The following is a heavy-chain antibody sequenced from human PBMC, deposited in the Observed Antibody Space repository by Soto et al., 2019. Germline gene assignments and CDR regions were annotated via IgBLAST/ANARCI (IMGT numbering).Heavy chain of an antibody. CDR1: GFTFDDYA. J-gene: IGHJ3*02. D-gene: IGHD3-3*01. CDR2: ISWNSGSI. CDR3: AKDMSLGCGITIFGVDDAFDI. Sequence: EVQLVESGGGLVQPGRSLRLSCAASGFTFDDYAMHWVRQAPGKGLEWVSGISWNSGSIGYADSVKGRFTISRDNAKNSLYLQMNSLRAEDTALYYCAKDMSLGCGITIFGVDDAFDIWGQGTMVTVSS. V-gene: IGHV3-9*01.